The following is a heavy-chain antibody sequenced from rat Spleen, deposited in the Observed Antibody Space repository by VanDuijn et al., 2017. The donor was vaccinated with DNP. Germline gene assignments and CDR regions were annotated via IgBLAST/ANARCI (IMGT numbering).Heavy chain of an antibody. Sequence: EVQLVESGGGLVQPGRSMKLSCAASGFTFSSFPMAWVRQAPTKGLEWVATISTSGGSTYYRDSVKGRFTISRDNAKSTLYLQMNSLRSEDTATYYCTRVIFDYWGQGVMVTVSS. V-gene: IGHV5-46*01. CDR3: TRVIFDY. J-gene: IGHJ2*01. CDR1: GFTFSSFP. CDR2: ISTSGGST.